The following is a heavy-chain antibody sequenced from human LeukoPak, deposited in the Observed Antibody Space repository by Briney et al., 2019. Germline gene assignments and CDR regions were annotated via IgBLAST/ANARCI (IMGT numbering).Heavy chain of an antibody. Sequence: ASVKVSCKASGGTFSSYAISWVRQAPGQGLEWMGRIIPIFGTANYAQKFQGRVTITTDESTSTAYMELSSLRSEDTAVYYCARGGYCSGGSCYAVYWGQGTLVTVSS. CDR2: IIPIFGTA. V-gene: IGHV1-69*05. D-gene: IGHD2-15*01. CDR1: GGTFSSYA. J-gene: IGHJ4*02. CDR3: ARGGYCSGGSCYAVY.